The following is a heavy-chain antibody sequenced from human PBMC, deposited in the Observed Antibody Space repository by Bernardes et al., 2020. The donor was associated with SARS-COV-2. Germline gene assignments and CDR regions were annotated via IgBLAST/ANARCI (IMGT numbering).Heavy chain of an antibody. CDR2: INPNSGGT. J-gene: IGHJ6*02. Sequence: ASVKVSCKASGYTFTGYYMHWVRQAPGQGLEWMGWINPNSGGTNYAQKFQGWVTMTRDTSISTAYMELSRLRSDDTAVYYCARGGWDYDILTHANIIYHYYGMDVWGQGTTVTVSS. D-gene: IGHD3-9*01. CDR1: GYTFTGYY. CDR3: ARGGWDYDILTHANIIYHYYGMDV. V-gene: IGHV1-2*04.